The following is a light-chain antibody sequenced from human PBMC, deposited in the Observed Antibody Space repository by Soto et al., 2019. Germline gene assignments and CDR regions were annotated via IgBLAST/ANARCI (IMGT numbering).Light chain of an antibody. V-gene: IGLV2-8*01. J-gene: IGLJ1*01. CDR3: SSYAGSSNYV. Sequence: QSVLTQPPSASGSPGQSVTISCTGTSSDVGAYKFVSWYQQHPGKAPKLMIYDVSKRPTGVTDRFSGSKSGNTASLTVSGLQAEDEADYYCSSYAGSSNYVFGTGTKVTVL. CDR2: DVS. CDR1: SSDVGAYKF.